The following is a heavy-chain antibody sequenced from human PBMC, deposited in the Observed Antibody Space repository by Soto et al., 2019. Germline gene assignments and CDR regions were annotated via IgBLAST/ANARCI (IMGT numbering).Heavy chain of an antibody. J-gene: IGHJ6*02. CDR1: GFTFSSYA. V-gene: IGHV3-23*01. CDR3: ANSPYYYYGMDV. CDR2: ISGSGGST. Sequence: HPGGSLRLSCAASGFTFSSYAVSWGRQAPGKGLEWVSAISGSGGSTYYADSVKGRFTISRDNSKNTLYLQMNSLRAEDTAVYYCANSPYYYYGMDVRGQGTTVTVSS.